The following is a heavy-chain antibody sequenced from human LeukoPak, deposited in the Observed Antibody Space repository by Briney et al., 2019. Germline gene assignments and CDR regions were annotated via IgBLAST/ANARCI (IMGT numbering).Heavy chain of an antibody. Sequence: GGSLRLSCAASGFTFSDYYMSWIRQAPGKGLEWVSYISSSGSTIYYADSVKGRFTISRDNAKNSLYLQMNSLRAEDTAVYCCARASVTIFGYYGMDVWGQGTTVTVSS. J-gene: IGHJ6*02. V-gene: IGHV3-11*01. D-gene: IGHD3-3*01. CDR3: ARASVTIFGYYGMDV. CDR2: ISSSGSTI. CDR1: GFTFSDYY.